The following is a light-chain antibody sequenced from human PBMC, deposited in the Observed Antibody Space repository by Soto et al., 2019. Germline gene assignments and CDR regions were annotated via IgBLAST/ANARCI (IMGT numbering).Light chain of an antibody. CDR3: GAWDSSLDVYV. Sequence: QAVVTQPPSASGTPGQRVFISCSGRSSNIGSHAVDWYQQLPGTAPKLLIYSNDQRPSGVPDRFSGSKSGTSATLAITGLQTGDEGDYSCGAWDSSLDVYVFGGGTKLTVL. J-gene: IGLJ2*01. CDR2: SND. CDR1: SSNIGSHA. V-gene: IGLV1-44*01.